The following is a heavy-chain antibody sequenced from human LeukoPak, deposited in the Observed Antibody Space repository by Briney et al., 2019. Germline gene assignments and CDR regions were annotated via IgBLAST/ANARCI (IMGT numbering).Heavy chain of an antibody. CDR2: INHSGST. J-gene: IGHJ4*02. CDR1: GGSFSGYY. CDR3: ARLPTGYSRPLDY. V-gene: IGHV4-34*01. D-gene: IGHD3-9*01. Sequence: SETLSLTCAVYGGSFSGYYWSWIRQPPGKGLEWIGEINHSGSTNYNPSLKSRVTISVDTSKNQFSLKLSSVTAADTAVYYCARLPTGYSRPLDYWGQGTLVTVSS.